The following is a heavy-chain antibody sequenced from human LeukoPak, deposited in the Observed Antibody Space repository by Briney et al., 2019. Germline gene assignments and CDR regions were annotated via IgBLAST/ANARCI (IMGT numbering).Heavy chain of an antibody. Sequence: GGSLRLSCAASGFSFSTYGFHWVRQAPGKGLEWVTFIRFDGGKKNYADSVKGRFAISRDNSKNTVYLQMNSLRAEDTALYYCARGAAGQRGFDYWGQGTLVTVSS. CDR1: GFSFSTYG. J-gene: IGHJ4*02. CDR2: IRFDGGKK. D-gene: IGHD6-13*01. CDR3: ARGAAGQRGFDY. V-gene: IGHV3-30*02.